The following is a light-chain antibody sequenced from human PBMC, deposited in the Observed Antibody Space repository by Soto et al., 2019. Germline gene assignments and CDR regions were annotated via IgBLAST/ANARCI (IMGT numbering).Light chain of an antibody. CDR2: GAS. Sequence: EIGMTQSPATLSVSPGERVTLSCRASQDIRCSLAWYQQKPGQAPRLLIYGASIRATGVPATFSGSGSGTEFTLSISSLQSEHLGVYYCQQDSSWPLTFGGGTKVEIK. V-gene: IGKV3-15*01. CDR3: QQDSSWPLT. CDR1: QDIRCS. J-gene: IGKJ4*01.